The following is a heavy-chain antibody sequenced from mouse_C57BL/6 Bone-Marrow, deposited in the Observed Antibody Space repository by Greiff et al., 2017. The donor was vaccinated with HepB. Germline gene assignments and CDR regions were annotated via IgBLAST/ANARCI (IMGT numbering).Heavy chain of an antibody. CDR1: GYTFTSYW. Sequence: QVQLKQPGAELVKPGASVKMSCKASGYTFTSYWITWVKQRPGQGLEWIGDIYPGSGSTNYNEKFKSKATLTVYTSSSTAYIQLSSLTSEDSAVYYCASHYGNPVFDVWGTGTTVTVSS. V-gene: IGHV1-55*01. J-gene: IGHJ1*03. CDR3: ASHYGNPVFDV. D-gene: IGHD2-1*01. CDR2: IYPGSGST.